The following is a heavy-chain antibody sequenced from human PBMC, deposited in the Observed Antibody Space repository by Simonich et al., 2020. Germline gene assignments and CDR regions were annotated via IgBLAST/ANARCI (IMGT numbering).Heavy chain of an antibody. J-gene: IGHJ6*03. Sequence: QVQLVQSGAEVKKPGASVKVSCKASGYTFTGYYMHWVRQAPGKGVELVGLINPNSGGTNYAQKFQGRVTMTRDTSISTAYMELGRLRSDDTAVYYCARVVRGSGSYYNYYYYYMDVWGKGTTVTVSS. V-gene: IGHV1-2*02. CDR1: GYTFTGYY. CDR3: ARVVRGSGSYYNYYYYYMDV. D-gene: IGHD3-10*01. CDR2: INPNSGGT.